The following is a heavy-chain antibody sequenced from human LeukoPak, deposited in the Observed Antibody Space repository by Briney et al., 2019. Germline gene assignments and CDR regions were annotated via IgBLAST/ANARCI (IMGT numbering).Heavy chain of an antibody. D-gene: IGHD2-15*01. J-gene: IGHJ2*01. CDR1: GVAFRNSW. CDR2: INHDGSVK. V-gene: IGHV3-7*01. Sequence: GGSLRLSCVASGVAFRNSWMSWVRQAPGKGLEWVSNINHDGSVKYYVDSVKGRFTISRDNTNNSLYLQINNLRAEDRAVYYCAITFPYCSDDDCALGGRGTLVTVSS. CDR3: AITFPYCSDDDCAL.